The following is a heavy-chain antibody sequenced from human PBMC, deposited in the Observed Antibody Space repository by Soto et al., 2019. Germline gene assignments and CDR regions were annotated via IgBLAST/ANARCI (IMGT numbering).Heavy chain of an antibody. V-gene: IGHV3-23*01. CDR1: QFTFSYYA. CDR3: AKGRPPFDL. Sequence: EVQLLESGGGLVQPGGSLRLSCAASQFTFSYYAMGWVRQAPGKGLEWVSLISGAGSSTNYADSVKGRFAISRDNSENTLYLQMNSLSAEDTAVYYCAKGRPPFDLWGRGTLVIVSS. J-gene: IGHJ2*01. CDR2: ISGAGSST. D-gene: IGHD6-6*01.